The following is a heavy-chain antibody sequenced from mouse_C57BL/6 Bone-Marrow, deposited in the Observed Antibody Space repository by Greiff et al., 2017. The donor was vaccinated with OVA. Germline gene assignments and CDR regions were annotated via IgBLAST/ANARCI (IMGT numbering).Heavy chain of an antibody. D-gene: IGHD3-3*01. J-gene: IGHJ2*01. CDR1: GFTFSDFY. CDR2: SRNKANDYTT. CDR3: ARDAGTYYFDY. Sequence: DVKLVESGGGLVQSGRSLRLSCATSGFTFSDFYMEWVRQAPGKGLEWIAASRNKANDYTTEYSASVKGRFIVSRDTSQSILYLQMNALRAEDTAIYYCARDAGTYYFDYWGQGTTLTVSS. V-gene: IGHV7-1*01.